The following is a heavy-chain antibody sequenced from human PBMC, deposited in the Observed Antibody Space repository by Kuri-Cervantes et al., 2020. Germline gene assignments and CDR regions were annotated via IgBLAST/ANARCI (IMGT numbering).Heavy chain of an antibody. CDR2: ILSDGSDT. J-gene: IGHJ4*02. D-gene: IGHD3-10*01. V-gene: IGHV3-21*01. Sequence: GGSLRLSCAASGFVFSSYTMNWVRKTPGKGLQWVSAILSDGSDTFYADSVKGRFTISRDNSKNTLYLQMNSLRAEDTAVYYCARDFGAGYVAALDYWGQGTLVTVSS. CDR1: GFVFSSYT. CDR3: ARDFGAGYVAALDY.